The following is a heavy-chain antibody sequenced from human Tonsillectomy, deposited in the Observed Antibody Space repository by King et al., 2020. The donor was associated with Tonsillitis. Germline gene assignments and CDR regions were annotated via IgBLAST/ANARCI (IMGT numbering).Heavy chain of an antibody. J-gene: IGHJ3*02. V-gene: IGHV4-34*01. CDR1: GGSFSGYY. Sequence: VQLQQWGAGLLKPSETLSLTCAVYGGSFSGYYWSWIRQPPGKGLEWIWEINHSGSTNYNPSLKSRVTISVDTSNNHFSLKLSSVTAADTAVYYCARATLSYDYVWCSYRSWYSNAFDIWGQGTMVTVSS. D-gene: IGHD3-16*02. CDR2: INHSGST. CDR3: ARATLSYDYVWCSYRSWYSNAFDI.